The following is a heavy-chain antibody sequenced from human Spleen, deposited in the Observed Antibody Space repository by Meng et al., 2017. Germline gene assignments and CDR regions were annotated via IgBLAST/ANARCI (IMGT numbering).Heavy chain of an antibody. Sequence: QVQLRESGPALVKPSETLSLTCAVSGDSITNHNWWAWVRQPPGKGLEWIGEIPHRGSSAYNPSLKSRVSMSIDKSKNQFSLTLTSVTAADTAVYYCVRSSAWVRTGFDPWGQGTLVTVSS. D-gene: IGHD6-19*01. CDR3: VRSSAWVRTGFDP. CDR2: IPHRGSS. CDR1: GDSITNHNW. V-gene: IGHV4-4*02. J-gene: IGHJ5*02.